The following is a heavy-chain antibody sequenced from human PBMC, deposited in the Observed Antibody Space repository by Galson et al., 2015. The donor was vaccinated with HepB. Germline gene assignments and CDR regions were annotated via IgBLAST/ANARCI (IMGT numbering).Heavy chain of an antibody. V-gene: IGHV3-74*01. CDR2: INTDGSSA. CDR1: GFTFSNSW. Sequence: SLRLSCAASGFTFSNSWMHWVRQTPGKGLVWVSRINTDGSSATYADSVKGRFTISRDNSRSTLYLQMNSLRAEDTAVYYCARDTVALAFRGLAASDVWGQGTMVTVSS. D-gene: IGHD3-10*01. CDR3: ARDTVALAFRGLAASDV. J-gene: IGHJ3*01.